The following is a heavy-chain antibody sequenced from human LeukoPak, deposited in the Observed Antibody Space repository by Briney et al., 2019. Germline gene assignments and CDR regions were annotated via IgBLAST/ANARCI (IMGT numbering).Heavy chain of an antibody. V-gene: IGHV3-30*18. CDR3: AKDFPVADREGNYY. D-gene: IGHD6-19*01. Sequence: SGRSLRLSCAASGFTFSSYGMHWVRQAPGKGLEWVAVISYDGSNKYYADSVKGRFTISRDNSKNTLYLQMNSLRAEDTAVYYCAKDFPVADREGNYYWGQGTLVTVSS. CDR1: GFTFSSYG. CDR2: ISYDGSNK. J-gene: IGHJ4*02.